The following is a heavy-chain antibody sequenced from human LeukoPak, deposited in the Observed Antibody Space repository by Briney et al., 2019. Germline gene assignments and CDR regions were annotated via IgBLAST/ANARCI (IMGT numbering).Heavy chain of an antibody. V-gene: IGHV4-39*07. Sequence: PSETLSLTCTVSGGSISSSSYYWGWLRQPPGTGLEWIGSIYYSGSTYYNPSLKSRVTISVDTSKNQFSLKLSSVTAADTAGYYCAFYGSGSRAFDIWGQGTMVTVSS. CDR1: GGSISSSSYY. J-gene: IGHJ3*02. D-gene: IGHD3-10*01. CDR2: IYYSGST. CDR3: AFYGSGSRAFDI.